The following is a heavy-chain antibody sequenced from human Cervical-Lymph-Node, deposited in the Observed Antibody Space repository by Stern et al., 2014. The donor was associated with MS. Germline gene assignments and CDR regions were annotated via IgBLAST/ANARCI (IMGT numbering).Heavy chain of an antibody. V-gene: IGHV1-8*02. D-gene: IGHD1-7*01. Sequence: VQLVQSGAEVKSPGASVKVSCRASGYTFSNYDITWVRQAPGQGPEWMGWMNPNNGNTGYAQQFRGRVTMTSDTSTTTAYMELSGLRSEDTAVYYCARAVRYQLLSEYWGQGTLVTVSS. J-gene: IGHJ4*02. CDR1: GYTFSNYD. CDR3: ARAVRYQLLSEY. CDR2: MNPNNGNT.